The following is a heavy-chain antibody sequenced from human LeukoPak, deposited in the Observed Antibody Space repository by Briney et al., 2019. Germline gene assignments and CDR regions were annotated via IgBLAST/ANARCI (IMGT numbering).Heavy chain of an antibody. CDR2: IYTSGST. J-gene: IGHJ6*02. V-gene: IGHV4-4*07. Sequence: SETLSLTCTVSGGSISSYYWSWIRQPAGKGLEWIGRIYTSGSTNYNPSLESRVTMSVDTSKNQFSLKLSSVTAADTAVYYCARDRDDFWSGYSYGMDVWGQGTTVTVSS. CDR1: GGSISSYY. CDR3: ARDRDDFWSGYSYGMDV. D-gene: IGHD3-3*01.